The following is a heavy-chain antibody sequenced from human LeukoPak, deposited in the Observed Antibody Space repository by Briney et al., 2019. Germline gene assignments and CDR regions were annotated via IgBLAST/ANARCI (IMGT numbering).Heavy chain of an antibody. Sequence: ASGKVSCKPSAYTFTVFSMDWVRHAPGQGLEWMGRFIPKSGVTNYAQKFKGRVTITRDTTISTAYMELSRLRSDDTAVYYCARERITIFGVVIPNLAFDYWGQGTLVTVSS. J-gene: IGHJ4*02. CDR1: AYTFTVFS. V-gene: IGHV1-2*06. CDR2: FIPKSGVT. CDR3: ARERITIFGVVIPNLAFDY. D-gene: IGHD3-3*01.